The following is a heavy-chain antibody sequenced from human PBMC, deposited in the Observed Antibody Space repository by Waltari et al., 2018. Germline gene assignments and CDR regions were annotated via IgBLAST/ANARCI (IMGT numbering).Heavy chain of an antibody. D-gene: IGHD5-18*01. J-gene: IGHJ4*02. CDR2: IYYSGTT. Sequence: QLQLQESGPGLVKPSETLSLTCTVSGGSISSNNYYWGCIRQSPGKGLEWIGSIYYSGTTYYNPSLQSRATISVDTSKNQFSLKLTSVIAADTDMYYCARQGDSYGFFDSWGLGTLVTISS. CDR3: ARQGDSYGFFDS. CDR1: GGSISSNNYY. V-gene: IGHV4-39*01.